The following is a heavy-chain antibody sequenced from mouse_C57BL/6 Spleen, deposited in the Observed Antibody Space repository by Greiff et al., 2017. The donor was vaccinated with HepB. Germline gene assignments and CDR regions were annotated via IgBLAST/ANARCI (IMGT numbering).Heavy chain of an antibody. J-gene: IGHJ1*03. CDR1: GYTFTSCW. V-gene: IGHV1-72*01. D-gene: IGHD2-1*01. CDR3: AREGGNLGYFDV. Sequence: QVQLQQPGAELVKPSASVTLTCTATGYTFTSCWLHWVKRRLGRGLVWCGRIDPNSGGNKYNEKFKSKATLTVDKPSSTEYLQLRSLTSEDSAVYYCAREGGNLGYFDVWGTGTTVTVSS. CDR2: IDPNSGGN.